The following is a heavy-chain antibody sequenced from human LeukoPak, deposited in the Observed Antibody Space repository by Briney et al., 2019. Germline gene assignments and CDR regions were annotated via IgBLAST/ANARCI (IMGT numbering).Heavy chain of an antibody. CDR1: GFTFSSYA. V-gene: IGHV3-23*01. D-gene: IGHD3-3*01. J-gene: IGHJ4*02. Sequence: GGSLRLSCAASGFTFSSYAMSWVRQAPGKWLEWVSAISGSGGSTYYADSVKGRFTISRDNSKNTLYLQMNSLRAEDTAVYYCAKDRLDFGVVMFDYWGQGTLVTVSS. CDR2: ISGSGGST. CDR3: AKDRLDFGVVMFDY.